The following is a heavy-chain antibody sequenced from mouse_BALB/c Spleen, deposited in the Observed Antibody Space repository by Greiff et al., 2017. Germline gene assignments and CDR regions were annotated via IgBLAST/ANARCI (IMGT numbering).Heavy chain of an antibody. CDR3: ERTTTAWYFDV. CDR2: ILPGSGNT. V-gene: IGHV1-9*01. D-gene: IGHD1-2*01. J-gene: IGHJ1*01. Sequence: VKLQESGAELMKPGASVKISCKATGYTFSSYWIEWVKQRPGHGLEWIGEILPGSGNTYYNEKFKGKATLTADKSSSTAYMQLSSLTSEDSAVYFCERTTTAWYFDVWGAGTTVTVSS. CDR1: GYTFSSYW.